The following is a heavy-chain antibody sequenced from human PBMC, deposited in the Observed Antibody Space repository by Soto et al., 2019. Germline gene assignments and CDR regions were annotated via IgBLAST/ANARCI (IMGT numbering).Heavy chain of an antibody. V-gene: IGHV1-46*01. D-gene: IGHD3-22*01. Sequence: ASVKVSCKASGYTFTSYYMHWVRQAPGQGLEWMGIINPSGGSTSYAQKFQGRVTMTRDTSTSTVYMELSSLRSEDTAVYYCAREKRNYNDSRSYGMDVWGQGTTVTVSS. CDR2: INPSGGST. CDR1: GYTFTSYY. CDR3: AREKRNYNDSRSYGMDV. J-gene: IGHJ6*02.